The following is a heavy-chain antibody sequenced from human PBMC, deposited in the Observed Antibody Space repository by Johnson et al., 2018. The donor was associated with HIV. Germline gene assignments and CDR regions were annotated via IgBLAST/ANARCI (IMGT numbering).Heavy chain of an antibody. J-gene: IGHJ3*02. V-gene: IGHV3-30*02. CDR2: IRYDGNNK. Sequence: QVQLLESGGGVVQPGGSLRLSCAASGFTFSSYGIHWVRQAPGKGLEWVSFIRYDGNNKYFADSVKGRFTISRDNSKNTLYLQMNSLRAEDTAVYYCAKGLLRYEAADALDIWGQGTMVTVTS. D-gene: IGHD3-3*01. CDR3: AKGLLRYEAADALDI. CDR1: GFTFSSYG.